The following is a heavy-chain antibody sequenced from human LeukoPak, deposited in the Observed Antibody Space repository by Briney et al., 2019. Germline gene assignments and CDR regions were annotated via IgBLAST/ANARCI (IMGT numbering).Heavy chain of an antibody. CDR1: GGSISTYY. J-gene: IGHJ4*02. D-gene: IGHD6-6*01. V-gene: IGHV4-4*09. CDR2: IHASGPT. CDR3: ARHDAGIAARPFDN. Sequence: SETLSPTCTVSGGSISTYYWSWIRRPPGKGLEWIAYIHASGPTNYNPSLKSRITISVDTSKNQFSLKLSSVPAADTAVYYCARHDAGIAARPFDNWGQGTLVTVSS.